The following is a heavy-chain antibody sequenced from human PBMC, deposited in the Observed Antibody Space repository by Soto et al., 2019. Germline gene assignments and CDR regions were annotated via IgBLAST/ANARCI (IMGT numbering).Heavy chain of an antibody. V-gene: IGHV1-2*02. CDR1: GYPFTTYY. CDR3: ATDDYGIFPY. Sequence: VQLGQSGTEVKNPGASVRVSCMVSGYPFTTYYLHWVRQAPGQGLEWMGWIDPRSGGTVYEQKFQGRVTMTRATSISTVYMDLSGLTSDDTALYYCATDDYGIFPYWGQGSLVTASS. J-gene: IGHJ4*02. CDR2: IDPRSGGT. D-gene: IGHD3-10*01.